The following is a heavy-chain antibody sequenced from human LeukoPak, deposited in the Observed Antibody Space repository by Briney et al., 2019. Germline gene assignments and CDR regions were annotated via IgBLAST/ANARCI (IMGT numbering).Heavy chain of an antibody. CDR1: GGSISSYY. V-gene: IGHV4-4*07. D-gene: IGHD3-22*01. CDR2: IYTSGST. J-gene: IGHJ4*02. Sequence: TSETLSLTCTVSGGSISSYYWSWIRQPAGKGLEWIGRIYTSGSTNYNPSLKSRVTISVDTSKNQFSLKLSSVTAADTAVYYCARHKKYYYDSSGYPLYYFDYWGQGTLVTVSS. CDR3: ARHKKYYYDSSGYPLYYFDY.